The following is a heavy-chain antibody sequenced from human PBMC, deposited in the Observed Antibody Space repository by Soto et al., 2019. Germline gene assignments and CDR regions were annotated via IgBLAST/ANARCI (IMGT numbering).Heavy chain of an antibody. CDR1: GFTFSSYW. D-gene: IGHD7-27*01. CDR3: GTGDPFDAFDI. V-gene: IGHV3-74*01. J-gene: IGHJ3*02. Sequence: GGSLRLSCAASGFTFSSYWMHWVRQAPGKGLAWVSRINSDGSSTIYADSVKGRFTITRDNAKNTLYLQMNSLRAEDTAVYYCGTGDPFDAFDIWGQGTMVTVSS. CDR2: INSDGSST.